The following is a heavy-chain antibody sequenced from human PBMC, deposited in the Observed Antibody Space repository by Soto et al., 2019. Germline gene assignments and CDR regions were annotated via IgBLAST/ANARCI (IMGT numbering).Heavy chain of an antibody. D-gene: IGHD4-17*01. CDR1: GFTFSSYW. J-gene: IGHJ3*02. CDR3: ARGYGDYEGDAFDI. Sequence: PGGSLRLSCAASGFTFSSYWMSWVRQAPGKGLEWVANIKQDGSEKYYVDSVKGRFTISRDNAKNSLYLQMNSLRAEDTAVYYCARGYGDYEGDAFDIWGQGTMVTVSS. V-gene: IGHV3-7*04. CDR2: IKQDGSEK.